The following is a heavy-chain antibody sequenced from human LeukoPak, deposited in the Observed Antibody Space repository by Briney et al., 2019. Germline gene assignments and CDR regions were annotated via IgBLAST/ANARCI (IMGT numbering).Heavy chain of an antibody. CDR2: IRYDGSNK. Sequence: GGSLRLSCAASGFTFSSYGMHWVRQAPGKGLEWVAFIRYDGSNKYYADSVKGRFTISRDNSKNALYLQMNSLRAEDTAVYYCAKDARGKVVVDATPVPLDYWGQGTLVTVSS. V-gene: IGHV3-30*02. D-gene: IGHD2-15*01. CDR1: GFTFSSYG. CDR3: AKDARGKVVVDATPVPLDY. J-gene: IGHJ4*02.